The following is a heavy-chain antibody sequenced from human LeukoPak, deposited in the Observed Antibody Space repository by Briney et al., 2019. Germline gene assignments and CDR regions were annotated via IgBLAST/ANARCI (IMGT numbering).Heavy chain of an antibody. CDR3: ASMVGYYDSSGHDY. CDR2: IHYTGST. CDR1: GGSISSYY. Sequence: PSETLSLTCTVSGGSISSYYWSWIRQSPGKGLECIGYIHYTGSTNYNPSLKSRVTISVDTSKNQFSLKLSSVTAADTAVYYCASMVGYYDSSGHDYWGQGTLVTVSS. D-gene: IGHD3-22*01. J-gene: IGHJ4*02. V-gene: IGHV4-59*12.